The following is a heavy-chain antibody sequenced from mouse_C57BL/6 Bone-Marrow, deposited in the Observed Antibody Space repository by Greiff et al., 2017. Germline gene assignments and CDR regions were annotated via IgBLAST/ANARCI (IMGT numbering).Heavy chain of an antibody. CDR3: ARRGVYYSNYAWFAY. J-gene: IGHJ3*01. CDR1: GYTFTSYW. V-gene: IGHV1-55*01. Sequence: QVQLQQPGAELVKPGASVKMSCKASGYTFTSYWITWVKQRPGQGLEWIGDIYPGSGSTNYNEKFKSKATLTVDTSSSTAYMQLSSLTSEDSAVYYGARRGVYYSNYAWFAYWGQGTLVTVSA. CDR2: IYPGSGST. D-gene: IGHD2-5*01.